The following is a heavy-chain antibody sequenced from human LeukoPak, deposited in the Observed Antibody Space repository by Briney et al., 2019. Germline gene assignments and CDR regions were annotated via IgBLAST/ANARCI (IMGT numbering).Heavy chain of an antibody. D-gene: IGHD3-10*01. CDR1: GYTFTSYA. Sequence: GASVKVSCKASGYTFTSYAMHWVRQAPGQRLEWMGWINAGNGNTKYSQKFQGRVTITRDTSASTAHMELSSLRSEDTAVYYCARATFRGLWFGELRVYDAFDIWGQGTMVTVSS. CDR2: INAGNGNT. CDR3: ARATFRGLWFGELRVYDAFDI. V-gene: IGHV1-3*01. J-gene: IGHJ3*02.